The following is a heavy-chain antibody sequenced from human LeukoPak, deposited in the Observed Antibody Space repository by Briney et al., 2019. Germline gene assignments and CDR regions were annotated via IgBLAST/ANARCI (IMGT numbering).Heavy chain of an antibody. V-gene: IGHV3-21*01. CDR3: ARDMKAYDSSYGMDV. J-gene: IGHJ6*02. D-gene: IGHD3-22*01. CDR2: ISSSSNYI. CDR1: GFTLSFYT. Sequence: GGSLRLSCAASGFTLSFYTMNWVRQAPGKGLEWVSFISSSSNYIYYADSVKGRFTISRDNAKNSLYLQVNSLRAEDTAVYYCARDMKAYDSSYGMDVWSQGTTVTVSS.